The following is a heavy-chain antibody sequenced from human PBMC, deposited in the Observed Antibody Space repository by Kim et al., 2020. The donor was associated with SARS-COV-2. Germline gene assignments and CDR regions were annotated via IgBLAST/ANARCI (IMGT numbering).Heavy chain of an antibody. CDR3: ANFES. CDR2: SDGSNK. J-gene: IGHJ4*02. Sequence: SDGSNKYDADSVMGRFTISRDNSKNMLFLQMNSLRAEDTAVYYCANFESWGQGTLVTVSS. V-gene: IGHV3-33*06.